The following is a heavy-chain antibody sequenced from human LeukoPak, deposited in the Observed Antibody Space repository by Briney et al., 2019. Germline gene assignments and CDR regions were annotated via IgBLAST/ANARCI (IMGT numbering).Heavy chain of an antibody. J-gene: IGHJ6*02. D-gene: IGHD4-17*01. Sequence: KPSETLSLTCTVSGGSISSYYWSWIRQPPGKGLEWIGYIYYSGSTNYNPSLKSRVTISVDTSKNQFSLKLSSVTAADTAVYYCARQGDYGDYVVGWYYGMDVWGQGTTVTVSS. V-gene: IGHV4-59*08. CDR1: GGSISSYY. CDR2: IYYSGST. CDR3: ARQGDYGDYVVGWYYGMDV.